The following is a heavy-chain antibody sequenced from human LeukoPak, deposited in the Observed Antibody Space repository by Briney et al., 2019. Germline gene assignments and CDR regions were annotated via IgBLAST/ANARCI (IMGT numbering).Heavy chain of an antibody. D-gene: IGHD5/OR15-5a*01. CDR1: GDSVSSNSAA. CDR2: TYYRSKWYN. Sequence: SQTLSLTCAISGDSVSSNSAAWNWIRQSPSRGLEWLGRTYYRSKWYNDYAVSVKSRITINPDTSKNQFSLKLSSVTAADTAVYYCARESEFLSLAESTDYFDNWGQGTLVTVSS. V-gene: IGHV6-1*01. J-gene: IGHJ4*02. CDR3: ARESEFLSLAESTDYFDN.